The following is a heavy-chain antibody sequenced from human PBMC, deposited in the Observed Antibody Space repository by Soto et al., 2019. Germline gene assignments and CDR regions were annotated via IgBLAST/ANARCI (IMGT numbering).Heavy chain of an antibody. CDR3: ARGMGNCSGGSCSNNWFDP. CDR2: INPNSGGT. CDR1: GYTFTGYY. V-gene: IGHV1-2*02. Sequence: GASVKVSCKASGYTFTGYYMHWVRQAPGQGLEWMGWINPNSGGTNYAQKFQGRVTMTRDTSISTAYMELSRLRSDDTAVYYCARGMGNCSGGSCSNNWFDPWGQGTLVTVSS. J-gene: IGHJ5*02. D-gene: IGHD2-15*01.